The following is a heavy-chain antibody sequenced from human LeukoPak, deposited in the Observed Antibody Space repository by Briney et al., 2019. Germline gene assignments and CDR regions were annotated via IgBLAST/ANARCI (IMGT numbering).Heavy chain of an antibody. V-gene: IGHV4-39*01. CDR1: GGSISSYY. CDR3: ARVSSITARLVYYYYYMDV. D-gene: IGHD6-6*01. CDR2: IDYSGST. J-gene: IGHJ6*03. Sequence: SETLSLTCTVSGGSISSYYWGWIRQPPGKGLEWIGSIDYSGSTYYNPSLKSRVTKSVDTSKNQFSLKLRSVTAADTAVYYCARVSSITARLVYYYYYMDVWGKGTTVTVSS.